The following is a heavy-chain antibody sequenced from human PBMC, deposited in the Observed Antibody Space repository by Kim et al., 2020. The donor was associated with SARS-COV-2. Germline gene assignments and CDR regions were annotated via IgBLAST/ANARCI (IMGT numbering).Heavy chain of an antibody. D-gene: IGHD2-21*02. J-gene: IGHJ4*02. Sequence: LSLTCAASGFPFKTYEFNWVRQAPGKGLEWISYISDSGNNIYYAGSVRGRFTVSRDNAKNSLFLQMNSLRAEDTAVYYCAREELNCGGDCLVYWGQGTLVTVSS. CDR2: ISDSGNNI. V-gene: IGHV3-48*03. CDR1: GFPFKTYE. CDR3: AREELNCGGDCLVY.